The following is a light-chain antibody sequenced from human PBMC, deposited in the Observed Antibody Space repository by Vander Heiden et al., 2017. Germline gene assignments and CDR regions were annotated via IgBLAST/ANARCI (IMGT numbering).Light chain of an antibody. J-gene: IGLJ3*02. CDR3: ATWDVTLTGYWV. CDR1: SSNIGSHN. V-gene: IGLV1-44*01. Sequence: HSVLTQPPSASGTPGQRVTISCSGSSSNIGSHNVNWYQQLSGRPPKLLIHSNKQRPSGVPDRVSGSRSGTPASLAISGLQSEDESVYYCATWDVTLTGYWVFGGGTKLTVL. CDR2: SNK.